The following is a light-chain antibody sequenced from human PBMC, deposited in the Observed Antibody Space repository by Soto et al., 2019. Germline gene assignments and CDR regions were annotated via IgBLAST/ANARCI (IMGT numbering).Light chain of an antibody. CDR2: EVS. Sequence: QSVLTQLASVSGPPGQSITISCTGTSSDVGGYNYVSWYQQHPGKAPKRMIYEVSNRPSGVSNRFSGSKSGNTASLTISGLQAEDEADYYCSSYTSSSTLVFGTGTKVT. V-gene: IGLV2-14*01. CDR3: SSYTSSSTLV. J-gene: IGLJ1*01. CDR1: SSDVGGYNY.